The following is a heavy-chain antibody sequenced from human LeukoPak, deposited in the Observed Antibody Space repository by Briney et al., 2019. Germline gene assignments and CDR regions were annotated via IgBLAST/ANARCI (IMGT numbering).Heavy chain of an antibody. V-gene: IGHV3-30*02. Sequence: GGSLRLSCAASGFTFSSYGMHWVRQAPGKGLEWVAFIRYDGSKKYYTDSVKGRFTISRDNSKNTLYLQMNSLRAEDTAVYYCAKLHLVLDYVDVWGKGTTVTISS. CDR2: IRYDGSKK. CDR3: AKLHLVLDYVDV. J-gene: IGHJ6*03. CDR1: GFTFSSYG. D-gene: IGHD2-15*01.